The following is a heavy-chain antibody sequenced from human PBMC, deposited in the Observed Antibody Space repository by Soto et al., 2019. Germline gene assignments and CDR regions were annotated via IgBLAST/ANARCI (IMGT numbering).Heavy chain of an antibody. CDR1: GGSVSNKTYY. J-gene: IGHJ4*02. CDR3: ARTTAVPNTLRSRYFFDY. Sequence: PSETLSLACSGSGGSVSNKTYYWSWIRQPPGKRLEWIGYVYYSGTTNYNPSLKSRVTISVDLSKNQFSLRLSSVTTADTAIYYCARTTAVPNTLRSRYFFDYWGQGTLVTVSS. CDR2: VYYSGTT. V-gene: IGHV4-61*01. D-gene: IGHD4-17*01.